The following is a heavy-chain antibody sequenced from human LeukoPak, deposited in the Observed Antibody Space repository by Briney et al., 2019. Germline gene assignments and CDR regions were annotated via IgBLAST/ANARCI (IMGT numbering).Heavy chain of an antibody. CDR2: TYYRSKLYN. D-gene: IGHD2-2*01. Sequence: SQTLSLTCAISGDSVSSNSATWNWIRQSPSRGLEWLGRTYYRSKLYNDYAVSVKSRIIINPDTSKNQVSLQLNSVTPEDTAVYFCTRDGPTTSWYFDYWGQGTLVTVSS. CDR3: TRDGPTTSWYFDY. J-gene: IGHJ4*02. CDR1: GDSVSSNSAT. V-gene: IGHV6-1*01.